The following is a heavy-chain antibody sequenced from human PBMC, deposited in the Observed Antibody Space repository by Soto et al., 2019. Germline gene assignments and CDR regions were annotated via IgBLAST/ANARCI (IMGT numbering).Heavy chain of an antibody. CDR2: ISWNSGSI. Sequence: PGGSLRLSCAASGFTFDDYAMHWVRQAPGKGLEWVSGISWNSGSIGYADSVKGRFTISRDNAKNSLYLQMNSLRAEDTALYYCAKDIRVAARRWYYFDYWGQGTLVTVSS. J-gene: IGHJ4*02. CDR3: AKDIRVAARRWYYFDY. D-gene: IGHD6-6*01. CDR1: GFTFDDYA. V-gene: IGHV3-9*01.